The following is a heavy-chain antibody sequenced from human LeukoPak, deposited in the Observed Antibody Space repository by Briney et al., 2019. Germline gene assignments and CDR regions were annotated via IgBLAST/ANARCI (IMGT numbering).Heavy chain of an antibody. CDR1: GFTFSSYG. Sequence: RGSLRLSCAASGFTFSSYGMHWVRQAPGKGLEWVAVIPFDGSNKHYADSVMGRFTISRDNSKNTLYLQMNSLRAEDTAVYYCAKDSPTYYYAMDVWGLGTTVTVSS. CDR3: AKDSPTYYYAMDV. V-gene: IGHV3-30*18. J-gene: IGHJ6*02. CDR2: IPFDGSNK.